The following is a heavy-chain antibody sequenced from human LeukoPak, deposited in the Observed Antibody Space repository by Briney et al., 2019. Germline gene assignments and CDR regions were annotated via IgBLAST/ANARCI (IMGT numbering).Heavy chain of an antibody. V-gene: IGHV4-34*01. D-gene: IGHD2-2*02. CDR2: INDDGYT. CDR1: GVSFTGNY. Sequence: SETLSLTCGVYGVSFTGNYWSWIRQPPGKRPEWIGEINDDGYTNYNPSLRSRVTISLDTSENHLSLRLTSVTAADTAVYYCARIRCGHTDDICYNHWGQGTLATVSS. J-gene: IGHJ4*02. CDR3: ARIRCGHTDDICYNH.